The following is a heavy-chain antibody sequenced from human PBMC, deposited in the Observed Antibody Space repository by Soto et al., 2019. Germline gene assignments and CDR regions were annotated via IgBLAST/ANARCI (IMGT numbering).Heavy chain of an antibody. D-gene: IGHD3-10*01. CDR1: GFTFSSYA. CDR2: ISSNGGST. CDR3: TAASGAHHGYGVY. J-gene: IGHJ4*02. Sequence: EVQLVESGGGLVQPGGSLRLSCSASGFTFSSYAMHWVRQAPGKGLEYVSAISSNGGSTYYADSVKGRFTSSRDTCNNTLYLQMSCLRAEDTAVYYCTAASGAHHGYGVYRGQRTLVTVSS. V-gene: IGHV3-64D*08.